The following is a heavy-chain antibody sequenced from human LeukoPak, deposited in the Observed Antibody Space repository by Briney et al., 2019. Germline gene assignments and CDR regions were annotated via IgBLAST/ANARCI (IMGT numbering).Heavy chain of an antibody. CDR1: GFTFSSYG. D-gene: IGHD3-10*01. CDR3: AKDLVPNLPTEGFDY. Sequence: PGGSLRPSCAASGFTFSSYGMHWVRQAPGKGLEWVAFIRYDGSNKYYADSVKGRFTISRDNSKNTLYLQMNSLRAEDTAVYYCAKDLVPNLPTEGFDYWGQGTLVTVSS. J-gene: IGHJ4*02. CDR2: IRYDGSNK. V-gene: IGHV3-30*02.